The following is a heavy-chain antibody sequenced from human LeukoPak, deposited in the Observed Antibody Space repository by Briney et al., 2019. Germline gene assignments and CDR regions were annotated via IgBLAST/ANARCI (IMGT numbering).Heavy chain of an antibody. D-gene: IGHD2-21*02. CDR2: IYHSGST. CDR3: ARVRVTAIDV. CDR1: GYSISSGYY. J-gene: IGHJ6*04. Sequence: PSETLSLTCTVSGYSISSGYYWGWIRQPPGKGLEWIGSIYHSGSTYYNPSLKSRVTISIDTSKNQFSLKMRSVTAADTAVYYCARVRVTAIDVWGKGTTVTISS. V-gene: IGHV4-38-2*02.